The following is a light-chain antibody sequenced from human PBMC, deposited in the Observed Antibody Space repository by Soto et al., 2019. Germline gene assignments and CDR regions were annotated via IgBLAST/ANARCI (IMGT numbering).Light chain of an antibody. Sequence: EVVLTQSPGTLSLSPEQRATLSCRASQSVSTNYLAWYGRKSGQAPRLLIYGASYRATDVPCRLSGSGSGTDFTLTITRLEPEEFAIYYCQQQGSSPPTFGPGTRVEIK. J-gene: IGKJ1*01. V-gene: IGKV3-20*01. CDR2: GAS. CDR1: QSVSTNY. CDR3: QQQGSSPPT.